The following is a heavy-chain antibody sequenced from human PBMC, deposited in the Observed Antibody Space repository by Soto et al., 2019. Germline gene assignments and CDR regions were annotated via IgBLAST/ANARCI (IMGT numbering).Heavy chain of an antibody. D-gene: IGHD4-17*01. Sequence: QVQLQQWGAGLLKPSETLSLTCAVYGGSFSGYYWSWIRQPPGKGLEWIGEINHSGSTNYNPSLKSRVTISVDTSKNQFSLKLSSVTAADTAVYYCARGGFGDPLVYWGQGNLVTVSS. CDR1: GGSFSGYY. CDR2: INHSGST. V-gene: IGHV4-34*01. J-gene: IGHJ4*02. CDR3: ARGGFGDPLVY.